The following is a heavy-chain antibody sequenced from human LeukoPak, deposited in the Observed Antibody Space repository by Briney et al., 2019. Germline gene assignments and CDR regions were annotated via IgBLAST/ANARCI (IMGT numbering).Heavy chain of an antibody. Sequence: GGSLRLSCAASGFTVSSNYMSWVRQAPGKGLEWVSLIYSGGSTYYADSVKGRFTISRDNSKNTLYLQVNSLRAEDTAVYYCARARLWFGEFGYWGQGTLVTVSS. CDR3: ARARLWFGEFGY. D-gene: IGHD3-10*01. V-gene: IGHV3-66*01. CDR2: IYSGGST. CDR1: GFTVSSNY. J-gene: IGHJ4*02.